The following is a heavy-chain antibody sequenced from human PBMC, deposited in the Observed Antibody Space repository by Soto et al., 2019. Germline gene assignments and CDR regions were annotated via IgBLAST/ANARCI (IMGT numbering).Heavy chain of an antibody. CDR2: IVVGSGST. J-gene: IGHJ3*02. CDR1: GFAFSNSA. Sequence: SVKVSCKTSGFAFSNSAVQWVRQARGQRLEWMGWIVVGSGSTNYEQRFQGRVTVTREMSTSTVHMDLSCLRSEDTAVYYCAAELYSGGSCCSFDIWG. CDR3: AAELYSGGSCCSFDI. D-gene: IGHD2-15*01. V-gene: IGHV1-58*01.